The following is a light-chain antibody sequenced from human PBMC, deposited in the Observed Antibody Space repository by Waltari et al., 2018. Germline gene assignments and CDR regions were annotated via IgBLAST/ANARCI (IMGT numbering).Light chain of an antibody. CDR1: QSVRSSY. Sequence: EIVLTHPPGTLSLSPGERATLSCRASQSVRSSYLAWYQQKPGQAPRLLIYGASSRATGIPDRFSGSGSGTDFTLTISRLEPEDFAVYYCQQYGTLITFGQGTRLEIK. CDR2: GAS. CDR3: QQYGTLIT. V-gene: IGKV3-20*01. J-gene: IGKJ5*01.